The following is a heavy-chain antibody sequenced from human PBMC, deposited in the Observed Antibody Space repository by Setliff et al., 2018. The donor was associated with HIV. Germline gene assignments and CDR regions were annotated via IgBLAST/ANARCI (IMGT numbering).Heavy chain of an antibody. V-gene: IGHV4-34*01. CDR2: VHHIGRTT. J-gene: IGHJ4*02. Sequence: LSLTCAVYGGPFSGYYWGWIRQSPGKGLEWIGEVHHIGRTTNYNPSLKSRVTMSVDTSKNQFSLKLTSVTAADTGTYYCARDSEPMSGTWYDYWGQGTLVTVSS. D-gene: IGHD1-1*01. CDR3: ARDSEPMSGTWYDY. CDR1: GGPFSGYY.